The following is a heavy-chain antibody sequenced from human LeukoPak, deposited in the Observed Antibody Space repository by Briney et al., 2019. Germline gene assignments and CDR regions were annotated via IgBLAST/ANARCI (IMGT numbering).Heavy chain of an antibody. Sequence: SETLSLTCAVYGGSFSGYYWSWIRQPPGKGLEWIGEINHSGSTNYNPSLKSRVTISVDTSKNHFSLKLSSVTAADTAVYYCARGRPSIAVATTGIDYWGQGTLVTVSS. CDR3: ARGRPSIAVATTGIDY. D-gene: IGHD6-19*01. CDR2: INHSGST. J-gene: IGHJ4*02. CDR1: GGSFSGYY. V-gene: IGHV4-34*01.